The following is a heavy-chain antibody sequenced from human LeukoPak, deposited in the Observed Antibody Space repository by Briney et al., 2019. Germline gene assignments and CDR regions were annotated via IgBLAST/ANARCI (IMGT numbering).Heavy chain of an antibody. CDR1: GGAVNSYY. J-gene: IGHJ4*02. V-gene: IGHV4-59*02. D-gene: IGHD3-3*01. CDR3: ARGFCSDEICQVFTH. Sequence: SETLSLTCTVSGGAVNSYYWSWIRQTPGKGLEWMGYISHSGNTDYAPALKSRVTMSLDTSKNQFALNLSSVTAADTALSYCARGFCSDEICQVFTHWGQGTLVTVSS. CDR2: ISHSGNT.